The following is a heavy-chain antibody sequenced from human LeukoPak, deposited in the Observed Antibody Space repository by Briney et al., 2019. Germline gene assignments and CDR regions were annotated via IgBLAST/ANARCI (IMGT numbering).Heavy chain of an antibody. D-gene: IGHD3-3*01. CDR3: ARARGTILDNWFDP. J-gene: IGHJ5*02. CDR1: GYTFTSYG. CDR2: ISAYNGNT. Sequence: ASVKVSCKASGYTFTSYGISWVRQAPGQGLEWMGWISAYNGNTNYAQKLQGRVTMTTDTSTSTAYMELRSLRSDDTAVYYCARARGTILDNWFDPWGQGTLVTVSS. V-gene: IGHV1-18*01.